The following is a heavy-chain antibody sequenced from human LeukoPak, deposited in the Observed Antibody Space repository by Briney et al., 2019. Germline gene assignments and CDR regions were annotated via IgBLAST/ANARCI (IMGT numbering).Heavy chain of an antibody. CDR1: GFTFSSYA. D-gene: IGHD3-22*01. CDR3: ARSGPMAHSKGVVILYYYYYGMDV. V-gene: IGHV3-30-3*01. J-gene: IGHJ6*02. CDR2: ISYDGSNK. Sequence: GRSLRLSCAAPGFTFSSYAMHWVRQAPGKGLEWVAVISYDGSNKYYADSVKGRFTISRDNSKNTLYLQMNSLRAEDTAVYYCARSGPMAHSKGVVILYYYYYGMDVWGQGTTVTVSS.